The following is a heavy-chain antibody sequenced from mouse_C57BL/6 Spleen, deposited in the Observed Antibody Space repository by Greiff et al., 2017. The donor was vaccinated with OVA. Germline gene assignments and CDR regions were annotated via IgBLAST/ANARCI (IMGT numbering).Heavy chain of an antibody. D-gene: IGHD2-5*01. CDR3: TRRGSNYQRAFDY. CDR2: IRNKANNHAT. J-gene: IGHJ2*01. Sequence: DVQLQESGGGLVQPGGSMKLSCAASGFTFSDAWMDWVRQSPEKGLEWVAEIRNKANNHATYYAESVKGRFTISRDDSKSSVYLQMNSLRAEDTGIYYCTRRGSNYQRAFDYWGQGTTLTVSS. V-gene: IGHV6-6*01. CDR1: GFTFSDAW.